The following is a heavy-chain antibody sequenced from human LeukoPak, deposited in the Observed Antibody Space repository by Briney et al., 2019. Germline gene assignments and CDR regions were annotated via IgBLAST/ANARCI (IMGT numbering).Heavy chain of an antibody. V-gene: IGHV4-34*01. CDR2: INHSRST. D-gene: IGHD4-17*01. Sequence: SETLSLTCAVYGGSFSGYYWGWIRQPPGKGLEWIGEINHSRSTNYNPSLKSRVTISVDTSKNQFSLKLSSVTAADTAVYYCARSRYGARNYWGQGTLVTVSS. J-gene: IGHJ4*02. CDR3: ARSRYGARNY. CDR1: GGSFSGYY.